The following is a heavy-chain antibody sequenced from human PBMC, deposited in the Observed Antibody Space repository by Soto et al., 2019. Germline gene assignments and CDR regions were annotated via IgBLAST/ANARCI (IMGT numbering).Heavy chain of an antibody. CDR3: AKGGDSSSWKNWFDP. CDR1: GFPFSNYA. J-gene: IGHJ5*02. D-gene: IGHD6-13*01. CDR2: ISGSGSSI. V-gene: IGHV3-23*01. Sequence: GGSLRLSCAASGFPFSNYAMTWVRQAPGKGLEWVSGISGSGSSIYYADSVKGRFTISRDNSKNTLYLQMNSLRAEDTAVYYCAKGGDSSSWKNWFDPWGQGTLVTVSS.